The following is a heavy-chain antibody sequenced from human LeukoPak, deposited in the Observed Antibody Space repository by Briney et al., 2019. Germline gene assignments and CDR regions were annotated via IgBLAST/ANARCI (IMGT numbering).Heavy chain of an antibody. CDR2: IFYSGST. V-gene: IGHV4-39*07. D-gene: IGHD1-20*01. CDR3: ARESNWNHYYFDY. CDR1: SGSISTSNYY. Sequence: KSSETLSLTCTVSSGSISTSNYYWGWVRQPPGKALVWIGNIFYSGSTYYSPSLKSRVTISVDTSKNQFSLKLSSVTAADTAVYYCARESNWNHYYFDYWGQGTLVTVSS. J-gene: IGHJ4*02.